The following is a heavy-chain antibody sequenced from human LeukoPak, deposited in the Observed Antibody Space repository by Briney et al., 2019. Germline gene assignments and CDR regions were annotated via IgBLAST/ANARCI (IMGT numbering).Heavy chain of an antibody. CDR3: ARTLRLNTPRAFDV. D-gene: IGHD4/OR15-4a*01. V-gene: IGHV3-7*05. Sequence: GGSLRLSCVVSGFGFSRYWMEWVRQTPGKGLEWVANIHEDGGEKYYVDSVRGRFTISRDNTKNSLYLQMNFLRAEDTAVYFCARTLRLNTPRAFDVWGQGTMVTVSS. CDR2: IHEDGGEK. J-gene: IGHJ3*01. CDR1: GFGFSRYW.